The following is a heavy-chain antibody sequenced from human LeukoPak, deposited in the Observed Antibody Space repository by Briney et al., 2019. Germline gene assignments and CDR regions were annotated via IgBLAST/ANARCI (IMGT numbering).Heavy chain of an antibody. V-gene: IGHV4-59*12. CDR3: ARYLAAGYFDL. D-gene: IGHD6-25*01. CDR1: GASISSYY. Sequence: SETLSLTCTVSGASISSYYWSWIRQPPGKGLEWIGYIYYSGSTNYNPSLKTRVTMSVDTSKNQVSLKLSSVTAADTAVYYCARYLAAGYFDLWGRGTLVTVSS. CDR2: IYYSGST. J-gene: IGHJ2*01.